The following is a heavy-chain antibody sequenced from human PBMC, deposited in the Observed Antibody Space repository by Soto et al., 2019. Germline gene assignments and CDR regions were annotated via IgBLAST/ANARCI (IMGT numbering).Heavy chain of an antibody. CDR1: GFTFSSYA. CDR3: ASCSLPFGELYNPYFDY. V-gene: IGHV3-30-3*01. CDR2: ISYDGSNK. Sequence: QVQLVESGGGVVQPGRSLRLSCAASGFTFSSYAMHWVRQAPGKGLEWVAVISYDGSNKYYADSVKVRFTISRDNSKNTLYLQMNSLRAEDTAVYYCASCSLPFGELYNPYFDYWGQGTLVTVSS. D-gene: IGHD3-10*01. J-gene: IGHJ4*02.